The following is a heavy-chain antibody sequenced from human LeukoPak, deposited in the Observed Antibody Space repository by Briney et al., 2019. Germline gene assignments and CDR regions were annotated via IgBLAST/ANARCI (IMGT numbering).Heavy chain of an antibody. J-gene: IGHJ4*02. Sequence: GESLKISCKGSGYSFTSCWIGWVRQMPVKGLEWMGIIFPADSDTRYSPSFQGQVTISADKSISTAYLQWSSLKASDTSMYYCAGVGAAAAGTEYYFDYWGQGTLVTVSS. D-gene: IGHD6-13*01. CDR1: GYSFTSCW. V-gene: IGHV5-51*01. CDR3: AGVGAAAAGTEYYFDY. CDR2: IFPADSDT.